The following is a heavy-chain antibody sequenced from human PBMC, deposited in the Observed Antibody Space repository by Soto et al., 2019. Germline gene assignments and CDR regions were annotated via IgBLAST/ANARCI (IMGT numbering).Heavy chain of an antibody. Sequence: PSETLSLTCTVSGDSISSYYWSWIRQPPGKGLEWIGYIYYSGSTNYNPSLKSRVTISVDTSKNQFSLKLSSVTAADTAVYYCARGRYEAWHYYGMDVWGQGTTVTVSS. CDR1: GDSISSYY. V-gene: IGHV4-59*12. D-gene: IGHD5-12*01. CDR2: IYYSGST. CDR3: ARGRYEAWHYYGMDV. J-gene: IGHJ6*02.